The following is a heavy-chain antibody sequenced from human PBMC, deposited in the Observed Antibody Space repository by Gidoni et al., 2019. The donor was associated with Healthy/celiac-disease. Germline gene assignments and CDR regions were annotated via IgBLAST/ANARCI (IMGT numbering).Heavy chain of an antibody. CDR3: ARGGDTGSYGDY. V-gene: IGHV3-21*01. D-gene: IGHD5-18*01. Sequence: EVQLVESGGGVVKPGGSLRLSCAASGFTFSSYSMNWVRQAPGKGLEWVSSISSSSSYIYYADSVKGRFTISRNNAKNSLYLQMNSLRAEDTAVYYCARGGDTGSYGDYWGQGTLVTVSS. J-gene: IGHJ4*02. CDR2: ISSSSSYI. CDR1: GFTFSSYS.